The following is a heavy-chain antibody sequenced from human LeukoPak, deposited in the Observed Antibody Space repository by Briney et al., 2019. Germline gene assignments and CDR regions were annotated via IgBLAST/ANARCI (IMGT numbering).Heavy chain of an antibody. CDR3: AKDGAWLRFDD. D-gene: IGHD5-12*01. V-gene: IGHV3-23*01. CDR1: GFTFSSYA. CDR2: IDYSGGSA. Sequence: GGSLRLSCAASGFTFSSYAMSWFRQAPGKGLEWVSSIDYSGGSAYYPDSVKGRFTISRDDSKNTLYLHLSSLRADDTAVYYCAKDGAWLRFDDWGQGILVTVSS. J-gene: IGHJ4*02.